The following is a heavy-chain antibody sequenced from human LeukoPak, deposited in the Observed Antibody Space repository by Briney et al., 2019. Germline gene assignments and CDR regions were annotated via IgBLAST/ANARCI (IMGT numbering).Heavy chain of an antibody. CDR2: ISGSGGST. D-gene: IGHD3-22*01. Sequence: GGSLRLSCAASGFTFSSYAMSWVRQAPGKGLEWVSAISGSGGSTYYADFVKGRFTTSRDNSKNTLYLQMNSLRAEDTAVYYCAKEHYDSSGYYSYWGQGTLVTVSS. CDR3: AKEHYDSSGYYSY. CDR1: GFTFSSYA. J-gene: IGHJ4*02. V-gene: IGHV3-23*01.